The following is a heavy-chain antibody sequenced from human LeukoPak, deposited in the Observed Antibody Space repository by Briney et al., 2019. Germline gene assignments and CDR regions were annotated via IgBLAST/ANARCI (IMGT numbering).Heavy chain of an antibody. V-gene: IGHV4-30-2*01. CDR2: IYHSGST. D-gene: IGHD6-13*01. CDR3: ARGDSSSWYHNCFDP. CDR1: GGSISSGGYS. Sequence: SQTLSLTCAVSGGSISSGGYSWSWIRQPPGKGLEWIGYIYHSGSTYYNPSLKSRVTISVDRSKNQFSLKLSSVTAADTAVYYCARGDSSSWYHNCFDPWGQGTLVTVSS. J-gene: IGHJ5*02.